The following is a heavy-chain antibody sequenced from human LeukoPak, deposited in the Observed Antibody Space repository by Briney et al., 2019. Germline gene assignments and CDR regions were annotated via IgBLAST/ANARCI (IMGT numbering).Heavy chain of an antibody. CDR3: TTDQTGRGATTY. CDR1: GFPFSNAW. V-gene: IGHV3-15*05. CDR2: IKSKSDGGTA. D-gene: IGHD1-26*01. Sequence: GGSLRLSCAASGFPFSNAWMNWVRQAPGKGLEWVGRIKSKSDGGTADYAAPVKGRVTISRDDSENTVYLHMNSLITEDTALYYCTTDQTGRGATTYWGQGTLVLVSS. J-gene: IGHJ4*02.